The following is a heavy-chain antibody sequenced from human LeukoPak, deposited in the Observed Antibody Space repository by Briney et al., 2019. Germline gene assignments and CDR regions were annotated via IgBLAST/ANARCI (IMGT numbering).Heavy chain of an antibody. CDR2: INSDGSST. D-gene: IGHD2-15*01. CDR1: GFTFSSYW. J-gene: IGHJ6*03. Sequence: PGGSLRLSCAASGFTFSSYWMHWVRQAPGKGLVWVSRINSDGSSTRYADFVKGRFTISRDNAKNTLYLQMNSLRAEDTAVYYCARGTGCGGGTCPMSHYYYHYYMDVWGKGTTVTVSS. CDR3: ARGTGCGGGTCPMSHYYYHYYMDV. V-gene: IGHV3-74*01.